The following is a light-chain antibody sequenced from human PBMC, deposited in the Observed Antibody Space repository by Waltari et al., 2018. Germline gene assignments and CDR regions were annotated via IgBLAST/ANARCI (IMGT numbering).Light chain of an antibody. Sequence: SYVLTQPPSVSVAPGQTATITCGGDIIGSKSVHWYQKKPGQAPVLVIFDDSDRPSGIPERLSGSNSDNTATLSINRVEAGDEADYYCQVWDSSSDHWLFGGGTELTVL. CDR1: IIGSKS. CDR3: QVWDSSSDHWL. CDR2: DDS. V-gene: IGLV3-21*02. J-gene: IGLJ3*02.